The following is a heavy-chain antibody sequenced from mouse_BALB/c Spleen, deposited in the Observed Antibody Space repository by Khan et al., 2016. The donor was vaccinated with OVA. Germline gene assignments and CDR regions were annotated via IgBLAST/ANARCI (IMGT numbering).Heavy chain of an antibody. CDR1: GFTFSSYS. J-gene: IGHJ2*01. CDR3: TRDRNYYGSSFYFDY. Sequence: EVELVESGGGLVKPGGSLRLSCEASGFTFSSYSMSWVRQTPEKRLEWVATITSGGSYTYYPDSVQGRFTIYRDNAKNTLYLQMSSLKSEDTASYYCTRDRNYYGSSFYFDYWGQGTTLPVSS. CDR2: ITSGGSYT. V-gene: IGHV5-6-4*01. D-gene: IGHD1-1*01.